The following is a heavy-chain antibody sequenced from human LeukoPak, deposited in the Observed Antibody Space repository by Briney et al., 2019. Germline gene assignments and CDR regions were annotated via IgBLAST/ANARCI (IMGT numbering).Heavy chain of an antibody. CDR2: INHSGST. V-gene: IGHV4-34*01. D-gene: IGHD3-22*01. CDR3: ARGESPNYDSSGYYCDY. CDR1: GGSFSGYY. J-gene: IGHJ4*02. Sequence: PSETLSLTCAVYGGSFSGYYWSWIRQPPGKGPEWIGEINHSGSTNYNPSLKSRVTISVDTSKNQFSLKLSSVTAADTAVYYCARGESPNYDSSGYYCDYWGQGTLVTVSS.